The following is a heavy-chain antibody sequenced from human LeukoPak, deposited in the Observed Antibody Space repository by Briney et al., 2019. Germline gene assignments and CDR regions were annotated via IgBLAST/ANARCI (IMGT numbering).Heavy chain of an antibody. CDR3: AISYDSSHLDAFDI. J-gene: IGHJ3*02. V-gene: IGHV1-18*01. CDR2: ISAYNGNT. Sequence: VASVKVSCKASGYTFTSYGISWVRQAPGQGLEWMGWISAYNGNTNYAQKLQGRVTMTTDTSTSTAYMELRSLRSDDTAVYYCAISYDSSHLDAFDIRGQGTMVTVSS. CDR1: GYTFTSYG. D-gene: IGHD3-22*01.